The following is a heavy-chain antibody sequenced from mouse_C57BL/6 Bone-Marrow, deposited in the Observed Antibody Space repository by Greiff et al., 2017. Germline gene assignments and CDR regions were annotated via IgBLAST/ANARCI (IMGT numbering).Heavy chain of an antibody. CDR1: GFTFTDYY. CDR3: ARDDREAMDY. Sequence: EVMLVESGGGLVQPGGSLSLSCAASGFTFTDYYMSWVRQPPGKALEWLGFIRNKANGYTTEYSASVKGRFTISRDNSQSILYLQMNALRAEDSACDYWARDDREAMDYWGQGTSVTVSS. CDR2: IRNKANGYTT. V-gene: IGHV7-3*01. J-gene: IGHJ4*01.